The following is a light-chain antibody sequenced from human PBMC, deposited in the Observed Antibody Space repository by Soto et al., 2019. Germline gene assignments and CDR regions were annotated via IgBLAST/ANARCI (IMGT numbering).Light chain of an antibody. CDR2: EGT. CDR1: SSDVGSYNL. Sequence: QSVLTQPASVSGSPGQSITISCTGTSSDVGSYNLVSWYQQYPGKAPKLMIYEGTKRPSGVSNRFSGSKSGNTPSLTISGLRAEDEADYYCCSYVGSSAYVFGTGTKLTVL. V-gene: IGLV2-23*01. J-gene: IGLJ1*01. CDR3: CSYVGSSAYV.